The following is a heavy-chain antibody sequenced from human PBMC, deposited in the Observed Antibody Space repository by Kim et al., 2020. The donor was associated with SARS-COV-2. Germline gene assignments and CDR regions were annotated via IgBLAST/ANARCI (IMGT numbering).Heavy chain of an antibody. CDR2: I. V-gene: IGHV3-48*03. Sequence: IYSADSVKCRFTIYRDNAKNSLFLQMISLRAEDTAIYYCARTQPQYHFDYWGQGTLVTVSS. CDR3: ARTQPQYHFDY. J-gene: IGHJ4*02. D-gene: IGHD4-4*01.